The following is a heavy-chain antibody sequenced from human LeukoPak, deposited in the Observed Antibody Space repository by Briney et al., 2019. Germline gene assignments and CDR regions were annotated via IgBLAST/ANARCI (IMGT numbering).Heavy chain of an antibody. CDR3: AKQHGYNYGYADY. CDR1: GFTFSSYA. J-gene: IGHJ4*02. CDR2: ISGIGGNT. D-gene: IGHD5-12*01. V-gene: IGHV3-23*01. Sequence: PGGSLRLSCAASGFTFSSYAMSWVRQAPGKGLEWVSAISGIGGNTYYADSVQGRFTISRDNSKNTLFLQMNSLRAEDTAVYYCAKQHGYNYGYADYWGQGTLVTVSS.